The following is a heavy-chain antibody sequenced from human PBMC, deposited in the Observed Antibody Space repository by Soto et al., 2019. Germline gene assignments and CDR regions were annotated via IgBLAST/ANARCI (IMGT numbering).Heavy chain of an antibody. Sequence: QLHLQESGPGLVKPSETLSLTCTVSGGSISSSSYYWGWIRQPPGKVLEWIGNVYYGGSTYYNPSLKSRVTISVETSMSQFALKPSSVTAAVTAVYYCAGGDYYHSSGYYFYYYTMDVWGQGTTVTVSS. CDR1: GGSISSSSYY. CDR2: VYYGGST. D-gene: IGHD3-22*01. CDR3: AGGDYYHSSGYYFYYYTMDV. V-gene: IGHV4-39*01. J-gene: IGHJ6*02.